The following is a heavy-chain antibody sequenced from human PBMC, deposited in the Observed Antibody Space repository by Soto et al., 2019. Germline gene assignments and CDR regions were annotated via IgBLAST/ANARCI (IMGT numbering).Heavy chain of an antibody. Sequence: GASVKVSCKASGYTFTTYDINWVRQATGQGLEWLGWMSPNSGATGYAQKFQGRVTMTRDTSMTTAYMELSSLRSEDTAVYYCARDPRIVGATSGFDYWGQGTLVTVSS. CDR2: MSPNSGAT. V-gene: IGHV1-8*01. D-gene: IGHD1-26*01. J-gene: IGHJ4*02. CDR3: ARDPRIVGATSGFDY. CDR1: GYTFTTYD.